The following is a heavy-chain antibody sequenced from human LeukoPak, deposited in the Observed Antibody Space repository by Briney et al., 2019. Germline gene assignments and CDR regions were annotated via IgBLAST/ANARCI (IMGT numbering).Heavy chain of an antibody. J-gene: IGHJ3*02. CDR1: GDSISSRDYY. D-gene: IGHD3-9*01. CDR3: ARGFDGHDAFDI. V-gene: IGHV4-30-4*08. CDR2: IYYSGST. Sequence: SETLSLTCTVSGDSISSRDYYWSRIRPPPGKGLEWIGYIYYSGSTSYNPSLKSRVTISVDTSKNQFSLRLSSVTAADTAVYSCARGFDGHDAFDIWGQGTMVTVSS.